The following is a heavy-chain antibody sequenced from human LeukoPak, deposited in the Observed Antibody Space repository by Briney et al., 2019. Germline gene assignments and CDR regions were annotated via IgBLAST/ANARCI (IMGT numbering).Heavy chain of an antibody. CDR2: ITAGGSGI. Sequence: GASLRLSCAASVFTFRNYAMSWVRRAPGKGLEWVSAITAGGSGIYYADSMKSRFTISRDNSKNTLYLQINSLRAEDTAVYYCAKWGDYDVLTGYYVSDYWGQGTLVTVSS. V-gene: IGHV3-23*01. D-gene: IGHD3-9*01. CDR3: AKWGDYDVLTGYYVSDY. CDR1: VFTFRNYA. J-gene: IGHJ4*02.